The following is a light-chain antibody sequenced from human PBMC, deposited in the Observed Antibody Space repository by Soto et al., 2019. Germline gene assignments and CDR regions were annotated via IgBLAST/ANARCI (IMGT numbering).Light chain of an antibody. CDR1: QSVSATY. Sequence: EIVLTQSPGTLSLPPGGRATLSCRASQSVSATYLAWYQQRPGRAPRLLIYHADKRATGVPARFSGGGSGTDFTLTITSLEPEDFAVYYCQQCTNWPLRTFGGGTKVDIK. CDR3: QQCTNWPLRT. V-gene: IGKV3-11*01. CDR2: HAD. J-gene: IGKJ4*01.